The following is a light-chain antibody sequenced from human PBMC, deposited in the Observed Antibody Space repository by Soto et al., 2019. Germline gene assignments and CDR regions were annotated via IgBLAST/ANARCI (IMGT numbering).Light chain of an antibody. CDR2: GAS. J-gene: IGKJ2*01. V-gene: IGKV3-15*01. CDR3: QQYNNWPPYT. CDR1: QSVSSN. Sequence: EIVMTQSPATLFVSAGERATLSCRASQSVSSNLAWYQQKPGQAPRLLIYGASTRATGIPARFSGSGSGTEFTLTISSLQSEDFALYYCQQYNNWPPYTFGQGTKLEIK.